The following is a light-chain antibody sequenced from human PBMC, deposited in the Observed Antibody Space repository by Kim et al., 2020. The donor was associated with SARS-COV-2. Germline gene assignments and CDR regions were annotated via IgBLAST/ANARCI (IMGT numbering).Light chain of an antibody. J-gene: IGKJ1*01. CDR1: QSVSSSS. V-gene: IGKV3-20*01. Sequence: SPGERATLACRASQSVSSSSLAWYQQKPGQAPRLLIYAASSRATGIPDRFSGSGSGTDFTLTISRLEPEDFAVYYCQQYDNSLWTFGQGTKVDIK. CDR3: QQYDNSLWT. CDR2: AAS.